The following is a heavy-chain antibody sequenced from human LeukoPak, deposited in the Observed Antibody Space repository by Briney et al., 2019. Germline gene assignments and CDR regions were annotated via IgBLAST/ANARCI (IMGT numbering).Heavy chain of an antibody. V-gene: IGHV3-30-3*01. CDR3: ARDPMYYYDSSGYYCDY. D-gene: IGHD3-22*01. CDR2: ISYDGSNK. J-gene: IGHJ4*02. CDR1: GFTVSSNY. Sequence: PGGSLRLSCAASGFTVSSNYMSWVRQAPGKGLEWVAVISYDGSNKYYADSVKGRFTISRDNSKNTLYLQMNSLRAEDTAVYYCARDPMYYYDSSGYYCDYWGQGTLVTVSS.